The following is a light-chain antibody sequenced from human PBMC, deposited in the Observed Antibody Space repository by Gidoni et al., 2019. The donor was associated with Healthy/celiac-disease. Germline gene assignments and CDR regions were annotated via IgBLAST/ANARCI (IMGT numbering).Light chain of an antibody. J-gene: IGKJ4*01. CDR2: AAS. CDR1: QSMSSY. V-gene: IGKV1-39*01. Sequence: DIQMTQSPSSLSASVGDRVTITCRASQSMSSYLNWYQQKPGKAPKLLIYAASSLQSGVPSRFSGSGSGTDFTLTIRSLKPEDFAAYYCQQSYSTPPTFGGGTKVEIK. CDR3: QQSYSTPPT.